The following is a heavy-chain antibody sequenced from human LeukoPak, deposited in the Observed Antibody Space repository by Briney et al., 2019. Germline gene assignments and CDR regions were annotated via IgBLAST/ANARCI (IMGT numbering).Heavy chain of an antibody. CDR2: INHNSGGT. CDR1: GYTFTDYY. D-gene: IGHD2-15*01. J-gene: IGHJ4*02. V-gene: IGHV1-2*06. Sequence: ASVKVSCKASGYTFTDYYIHWVRQAPGQGLEWMGRINHNSGGTNYAQKFQGRVTMTRDTSISTAYMELSRLRSDDTAVYYCAPSFYCGGGTCYSGYYSDYWGQGTLVTVSS. CDR3: APSFYCGGGTCYSGYYSDY.